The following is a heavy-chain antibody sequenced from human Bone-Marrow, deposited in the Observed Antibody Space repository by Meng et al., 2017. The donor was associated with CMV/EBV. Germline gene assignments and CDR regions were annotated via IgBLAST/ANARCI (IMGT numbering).Heavy chain of an antibody. D-gene: IGHD6-6*01. Sequence: GSLRLSCTVSGGSISSYYWSWIRQPPGKGLEWIGEINHSGSTNYNPSLKSRVTISVDTSKNQFSLKRSSVTAADTAVYYCARYSGSSGRLDYWGQGTLVTVSS. CDR2: INHSGST. J-gene: IGHJ4*02. CDR3: ARYSGSSGRLDY. CDR1: GGSISSYY. V-gene: IGHV4-34*01.